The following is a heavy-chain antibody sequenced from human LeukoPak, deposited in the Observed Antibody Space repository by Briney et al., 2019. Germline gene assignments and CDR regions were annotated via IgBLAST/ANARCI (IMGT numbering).Heavy chain of an antibody. Sequence: GGPLRLSCAASGFIFIDASMSWVRQVPGKGLEWLGRITRKSAGGTTDYAAPVKGRFTVSRDDSRNTLYLQMNSLKSEDSAVYHCSTGGHYFGLWGQGTLVTVSS. CDR3: STGGHYFGL. CDR1: GFIFIDAS. CDR2: ITRKSAGGTT. D-gene: IGHD3-16*01. J-gene: IGHJ4*02. V-gene: IGHV3-15*01.